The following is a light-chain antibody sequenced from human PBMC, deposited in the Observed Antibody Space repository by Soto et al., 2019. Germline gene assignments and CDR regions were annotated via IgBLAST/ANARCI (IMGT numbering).Light chain of an antibody. CDR2: DAS. CDR1: QSVSSY. J-gene: IGKJ3*01. Sequence: EIVLTQSPATLSLSPGERATLSCRASQSVSSYLAWYQQKPGQAPRLLIYDASNRATGIPARFSGSGSGTEFTLTISSLEPGDFAVYYCQQRSNWRFTFGPGTKVDIK. V-gene: IGKV3-11*01. CDR3: QQRSNWRFT.